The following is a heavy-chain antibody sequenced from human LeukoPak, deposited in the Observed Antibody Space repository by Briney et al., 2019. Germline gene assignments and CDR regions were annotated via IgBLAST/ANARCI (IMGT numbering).Heavy chain of an antibody. CDR3: AKDKSMVRELDY. D-gene: IGHD3-10*01. J-gene: IGHJ4*02. CDR1: GFTFSSYG. Sequence: PGGSLRLSCAASGFTFSSYGTHWVRQAPGKGLQWLAFIQSDGNNKYYADSVKGRFTISRDNSKNTLFLQMNSLRAEDTAVYYCAKDKSMVRELDYWGQGNLVTISS. CDR2: IQSDGNNK. V-gene: IGHV3-30*02.